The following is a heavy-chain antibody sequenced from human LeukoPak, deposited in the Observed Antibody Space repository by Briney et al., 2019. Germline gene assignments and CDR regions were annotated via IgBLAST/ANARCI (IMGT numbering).Heavy chain of an antibody. V-gene: IGHV3-48*03. D-gene: IGHD3-3*01. CDR3: ARDPMYYDFWSGYYTGDYYYYYMDV. Sequence: GGSLKLSCAASGFTFSSYEMNWVRQAPGKGLEWVSYISSSANTIYYADSVKGRFTISRDNAKNSLYLQMNSLRAEDTAVYYCARDPMYYDFWSGYYTGDYYYYYMDVWGKGTTVTVSS. CDR2: ISSSANTI. J-gene: IGHJ6*03. CDR1: GFTFSSYE.